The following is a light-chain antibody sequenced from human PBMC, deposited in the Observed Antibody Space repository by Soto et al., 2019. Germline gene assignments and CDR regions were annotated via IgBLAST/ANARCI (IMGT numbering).Light chain of an antibody. CDR2: AAS. V-gene: IGKV1-9*01. J-gene: IGKJ4*01. Sequence: DIQLTQSPSFLSASVGDRVTITFRASQGINIFLAWFQQKPGKAPNLLISAASTLQSGVPSRFSGSGSETEFTLTITSLQPEDSATYYCLQHDTYPLTFGGGTKVDIK. CDR1: QGINIF. CDR3: LQHDTYPLT.